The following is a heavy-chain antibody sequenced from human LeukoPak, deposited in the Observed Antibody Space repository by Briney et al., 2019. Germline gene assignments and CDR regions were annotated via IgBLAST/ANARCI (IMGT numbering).Heavy chain of an antibody. Sequence: GGSLRLSCAASGFTFSSYWMHWVRQTPGRGLVWVSRIKNDGSSILYADSVKGRFTISRDNAKNTLYLQMNSLRAEDTAVYYCARDSNYIGNWFDPWGQGTLVTVSS. D-gene: IGHD4-11*01. V-gene: IGHV3-74*01. CDR3: ARDSNYIGNWFDP. J-gene: IGHJ5*02. CDR1: GFTFSSYW. CDR2: IKNDGSSI.